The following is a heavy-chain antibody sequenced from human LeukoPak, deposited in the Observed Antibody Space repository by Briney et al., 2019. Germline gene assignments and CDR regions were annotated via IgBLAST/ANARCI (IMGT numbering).Heavy chain of an antibody. CDR1: EFTFSSYA. J-gene: IGHJ4*02. CDR2: ISGSGGST. V-gene: IGHV3-23*01. CDR3: AKDPAMIVVDQTFDY. Sequence: PRGSLRLSCAASEFTFSSYAMSWVRQAPGKGLEWVSAISGSGGSTYYADSVKGRFTISRDNSKNTLYLQMNSLRAEDTAVYYCAKDPAMIVVDQTFDYWGQGTLVTVSS. D-gene: IGHD3-22*01.